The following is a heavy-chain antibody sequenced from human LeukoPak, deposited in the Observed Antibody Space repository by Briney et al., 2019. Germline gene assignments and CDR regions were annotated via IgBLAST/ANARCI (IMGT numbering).Heavy chain of an antibody. J-gene: IGHJ4*02. CDR2: IRYDGSNK. D-gene: IGHD2-2*01. V-gene: IGHV3-30*02. CDR3: ARDGRGYCSSTSCRWPFDY. CDR1: GFTFSSYG. Sequence: QPGGSLRLSCAASGFTFSSYGMHWVRQAPGKGLEWVAFIRYDGSNKYYADSVKGRFTISRDNSKNTLYLQMNSLRAEDTAVYYCARDGRGYCSSTSCRWPFDYWGQGTLVTVSS.